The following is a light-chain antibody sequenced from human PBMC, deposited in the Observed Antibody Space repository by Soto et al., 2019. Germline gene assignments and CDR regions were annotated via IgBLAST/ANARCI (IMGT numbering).Light chain of an antibody. CDR3: QQYAGSPRT. V-gene: IGKV3-20*01. J-gene: IGKJ1*01. CDR2: DAS. Sequence: EILLTQSPCTLSLSPGERATLSCRASQSVSSRSLAWYQQKPGQAPRLLISDASNRAADIPERFSGSGSGTDFTLTINRLEPEDFAVYYCQQYAGSPRTFGQGTKVDIK. CDR1: QSVSSRS.